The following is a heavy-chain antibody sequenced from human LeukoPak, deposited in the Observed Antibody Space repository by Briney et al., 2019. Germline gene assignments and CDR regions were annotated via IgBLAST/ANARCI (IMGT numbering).Heavy chain of an antibody. CDR3: ARGRNWGPSWYMDV. J-gene: IGHJ6*03. CDR2: ISSGGTSI. CDR1: GFIFSSYE. Sequence: GGSLGLSCAASGFIFSSYEMNWVRQAPGKGLEWVSYISSGGTSIYYADSVKGRFTISRDDAKNSLYLQMNSLRVEDTAVYYCARGRNWGPSWYMDVWGKGTTVTVSS. D-gene: IGHD3-16*01. V-gene: IGHV3-48*03.